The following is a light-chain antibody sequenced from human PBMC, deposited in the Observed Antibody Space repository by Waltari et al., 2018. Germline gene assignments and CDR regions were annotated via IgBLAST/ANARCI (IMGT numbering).Light chain of an antibody. CDR2: EAA. J-gene: IGKJ1*01. CDR3: QRYGSSPWT. V-gene: IGKV3-20*01. CDR1: QSVTSNR. Sequence: IVFTQSPGPLSFSPGERAPLPCRASQSVTSNRLAGYQQKPGQAPRLLIYEAAIRAIGIPERFSGSGSGTDFTLTISRLEPEDVAVYYCQRYGSSPWTFGQGTKVDIK.